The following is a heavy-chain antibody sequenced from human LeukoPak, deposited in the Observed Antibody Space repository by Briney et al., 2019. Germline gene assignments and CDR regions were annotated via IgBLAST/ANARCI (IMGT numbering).Heavy chain of an antibody. Sequence: PGGSLRLSCAASGFTFSSYGMRWVRQAPGKGLEWVTFISYDGGDKYYADSVKGRFTISRDNSKNTLYLQMISLSAEDTAVYYCARPKYSSGWHPDYWGQGTLVTVSS. D-gene: IGHD6-19*01. V-gene: IGHV3-30*03. J-gene: IGHJ4*02. CDR1: GFTFSSYG. CDR2: ISYDGGDK. CDR3: ARPKYSSGWHPDY.